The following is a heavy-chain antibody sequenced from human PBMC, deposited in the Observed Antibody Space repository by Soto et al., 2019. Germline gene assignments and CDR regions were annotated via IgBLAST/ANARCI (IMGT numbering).Heavy chain of an antibody. Sequence: GALVLSCAASGFTFSSYAMHWVRQAPGKGLEWVAVISYDGSNKYYADSVKGRFTISRDNSKNTLYLQMNSLRAEDTAVYYCARDFSSYDSSGYPPRYWGQGTLVTVSS. CDR2: ISYDGSNK. J-gene: IGHJ4*02. D-gene: IGHD3-22*01. CDR3: ARDFSSYDSSGYPPRY. V-gene: IGHV3-30-3*01. CDR1: GFTFSSYA.